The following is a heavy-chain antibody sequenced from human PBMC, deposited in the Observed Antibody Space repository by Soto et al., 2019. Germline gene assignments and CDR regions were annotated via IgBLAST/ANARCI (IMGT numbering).Heavy chain of an antibody. V-gene: IGHV3-30-3*01. D-gene: IGHD3-3*01. CDR2: ISYDGSNK. CDR1: GFTFSSYA. Sequence: QVQLVESGGGVVQPGRSLRLSCAASGFTFSSYAMHWVRQAPGKGLEWVAVISYDGSNKYYADSVKGRFTISRDNSKSTLYRQTNTMRAEDTAVYYCARSGYYRGASSMDVWGQGTTVTVCS. J-gene: IGHJ6*02. CDR3: ARSGYYRGASSMDV.